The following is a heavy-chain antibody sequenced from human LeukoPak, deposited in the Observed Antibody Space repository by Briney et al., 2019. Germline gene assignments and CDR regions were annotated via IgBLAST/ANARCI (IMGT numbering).Heavy chain of an antibody. CDR2: FDPEDGET. Sequence: ASVKVSCKVSGYTLTELSMHWVRQAPGEGLEWMGGFDPEDGETIYAQKFQGRVTMTEDTSTDTAYMELSSLRSEDTAVYYCAPRLYYYGSGSDAFDIWGQGTMVTVSS. J-gene: IGHJ3*02. CDR3: APRLYYYGSGSDAFDI. CDR1: GYTLTELS. V-gene: IGHV1-24*01. D-gene: IGHD3-10*01.